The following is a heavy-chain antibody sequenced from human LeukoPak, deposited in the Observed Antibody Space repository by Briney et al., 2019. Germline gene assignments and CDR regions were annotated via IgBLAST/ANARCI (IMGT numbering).Heavy chain of an antibody. V-gene: IGHV1-69*13. Sequence: SVKVSCKASGGTFSSYAISWVRQAPGQGVEGMGGIIPIFGTANYAQKFQGRVTITADESTSTAYMELSSLRSEDTAVYYCARGPTVTTKPYYYYGMDVWGKGTTVTVSS. D-gene: IGHD4-17*01. J-gene: IGHJ6*04. CDR3: ARGPTVTTKPYYYYGMDV. CDR1: GGTFSSYA. CDR2: IIPIFGTA.